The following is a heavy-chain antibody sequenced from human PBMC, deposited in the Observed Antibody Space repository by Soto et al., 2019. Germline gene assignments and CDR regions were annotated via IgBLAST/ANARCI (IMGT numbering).Heavy chain of an antibody. CDR1: GFTFSSYA. Sequence: LSLTCAASGFTFSSYAMSWVRQAPGKGLEWVSAISGSGGSTYYADSVKGRFTISRDNSKNTLYLQMNSLRAEDTAVYYCAKGQQLETYNWFDPWGQGTLVTVSS. D-gene: IGHD6-13*01. CDR3: AKGQQLETYNWFDP. J-gene: IGHJ5*02. V-gene: IGHV3-23*01. CDR2: ISGSGGST.